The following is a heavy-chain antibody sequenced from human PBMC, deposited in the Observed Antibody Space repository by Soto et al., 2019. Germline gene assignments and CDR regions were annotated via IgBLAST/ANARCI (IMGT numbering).Heavy chain of an antibody. V-gene: IGHV4-59*01. Sequence: QVQLQESGPGLVKPSETLSLTCTVSGGSISSYYWSWIRQPPGKGLEWIGYIYYSGSTNYNPSLKGRITNAVDTSKHQFALELSSVTAADRAVYCWARDRGGDYVWGSYPYFDYWGQGTLVTVSS. CDR2: IYYSGST. CDR1: GGSISSYY. CDR3: ARDRGGDYVWGSYPYFDY. D-gene: IGHD3-16*01. J-gene: IGHJ4*02.